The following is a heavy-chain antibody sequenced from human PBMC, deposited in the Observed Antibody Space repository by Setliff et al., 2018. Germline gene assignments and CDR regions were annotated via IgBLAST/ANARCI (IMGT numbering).Heavy chain of an antibody. J-gene: IGHJ4*02. D-gene: IGHD3-3*01. CDR2: IKQDGSEK. CDR3: ARATLTIFGVVTPFDY. V-gene: IGHV3-7*01. CDR1: GFTVSSYY. Sequence: PGGSLRLSCAASGFTVSSYYMTWVRQAPGKGLEWVANIKQDGSEKYYVDSVKGRFTISRDNSKNTLYLQMNSLRAEDTAVYYCARATLTIFGVVTPFDYWGQGTLVTVSS.